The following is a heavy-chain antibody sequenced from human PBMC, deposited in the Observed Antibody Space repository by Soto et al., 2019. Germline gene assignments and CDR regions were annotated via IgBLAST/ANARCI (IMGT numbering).Heavy chain of an antibody. Sequence: GGSLRLSCAASGFTFSSYGMHWVRQAPGKGLEWVAVIWYDGSNKYYADSVKGRFTISRDNSKNTLYLQMNSLRAEDTAVYYCAVSDYGDYGGFDYWGQGTLVTVSS. CDR2: IWYDGSNK. CDR1: GFTFSSYG. CDR3: AVSDYGDYGGFDY. J-gene: IGHJ4*02. D-gene: IGHD4-17*01. V-gene: IGHV3-33*01.